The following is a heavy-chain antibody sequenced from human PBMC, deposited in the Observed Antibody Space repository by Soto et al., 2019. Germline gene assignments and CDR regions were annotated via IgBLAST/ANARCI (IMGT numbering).Heavy chain of an antibody. CDR3: GATVTTYGSYDAFDI. CDR1: GFTFSNAW. CDR2: IKSKTDGGTT. D-gene: IGHD4-17*01. J-gene: IGHJ3*02. V-gene: IGHV3-15*01. Sequence: EVQLVESGGGLVKPGGSLRLSCAASGFTFSNAWMSWVRQAPGKGLEWVGRIKSKTDGGTTDYAAPVKGRFTISRDDSKNTLYLQMNSLKTEDTAVYYCGATVTTYGSYDAFDIWGQGTMVTVSS.